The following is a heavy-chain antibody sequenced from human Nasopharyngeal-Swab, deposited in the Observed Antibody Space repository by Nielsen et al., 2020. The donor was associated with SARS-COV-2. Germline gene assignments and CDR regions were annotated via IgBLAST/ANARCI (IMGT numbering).Heavy chain of an antibody. Sequence: SETLSLTCTVSGGSISSGGYFWSWIRQHPGKGLEWIGYIHYTGNTYYHPSLESRLTISLDTSQNQFSLRLSSVTAADTAVDYCAREVIEQAVSVAFDFWGQGTMVTVSS. CDR1: GGSISSGGYF. J-gene: IGHJ3*01. V-gene: IGHV4-31*03. D-gene: IGHD3-16*02. CDR2: IHYTGNT. CDR3: AREVIEQAVSVAFDF.